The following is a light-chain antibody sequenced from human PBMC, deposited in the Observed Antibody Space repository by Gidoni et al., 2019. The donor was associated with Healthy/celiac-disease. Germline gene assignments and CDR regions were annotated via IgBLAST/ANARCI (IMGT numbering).Light chain of an antibody. CDR3: QQYGSPPRT. CDR1: QSVSSSY. V-gene: IGKV3-20*01. J-gene: IGKJ1*01. Sequence: EIVLTQSPGTLSLSPGERATLSCRASQSVSSSYLAWYQPKPGQAPRALIHGATRRGNGNPDRFSGSGFGTDFTPTISRLGPEDFGVYYWQQYGSPPRTFGQGTKVEIK. CDR2: GAT.